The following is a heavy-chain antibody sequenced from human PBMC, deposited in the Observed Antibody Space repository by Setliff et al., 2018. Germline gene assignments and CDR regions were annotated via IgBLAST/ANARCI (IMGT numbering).Heavy chain of an antibody. Sequence: SETLSLTCALSGGSITDRNWWNWVRQPPGKGLEWVGEMYHSGNTYYNPSLKSRVTISVDTSKNQFSLKLGSVTAADPAVYSCARLAGAGGGFYYYYSYMDVWDKGTTVTVSS. J-gene: IGHJ6*03. V-gene: IGHV4-4*02. CDR2: MYHSGNT. D-gene: IGHD3-16*01. CDR1: GGSITDRNW. CDR3: ARLAGAGGGFYYYYSYMDV.